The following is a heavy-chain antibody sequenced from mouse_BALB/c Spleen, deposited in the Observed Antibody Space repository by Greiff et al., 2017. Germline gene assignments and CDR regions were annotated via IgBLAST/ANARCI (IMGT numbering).Heavy chain of an antibody. CDR1: GYAFTNYW. J-gene: IGHJ4*01. V-gene: IGHV1-63*01. Sequence: QVQLQQSGAELVRPGTSVKISCKASGYAFTNYWLGWVKQSPGHGLEWIGDIYPGSGNTYYNEKFKGKDTLTADKSSSTDYMQLSSLTSEDSAVYCCARRGYWDAIYYAMDYWGQGTSVTVSS. CDR3: ARRGYWDAIYYAMDY. D-gene: IGHD4-1*01. CDR2: IYPGSGNT.